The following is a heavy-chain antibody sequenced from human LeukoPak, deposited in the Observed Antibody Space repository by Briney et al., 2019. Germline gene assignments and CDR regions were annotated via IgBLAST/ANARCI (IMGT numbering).Heavy chain of an antibody. V-gene: IGHV4-39*01. J-gene: IGHJ4*02. CDR1: GGSISSSSYY. D-gene: IGHD6-13*01. CDR2: IYYSGST. Sequence: SSETLSLTCTVSGGSISSSSYYWGWIRQPPGKGLEWIGSIYYSGSTYYNPSLKSRVTISVDTSKNQFSLKLSSVTATDTAVYYCARHGRKNGVAAANTGFDYWGQGTLVTVSS. CDR3: ARHGRKNGVAAANTGFDY.